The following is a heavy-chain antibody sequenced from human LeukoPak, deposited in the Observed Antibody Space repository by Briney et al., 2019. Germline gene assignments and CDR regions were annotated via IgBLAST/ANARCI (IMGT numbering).Heavy chain of an antibody. CDR1: GGSFSGYY. CDR3: ARRRPVGYDSSGNYFDY. D-gene: IGHD3-22*01. CDR2: INHSGST. V-gene: IGHV4-34*01. J-gene: IGHJ4*02. Sequence: PSETLSLTCAVYGGSFSGYYWSWIRQPPGKGLEWIGEINHSGSTNYNPSLKSRVTISVDTSKSQFSLKLSSVTAADTAVYYCARRRPVGYDSSGNYFDYWGQGTLVTVSS.